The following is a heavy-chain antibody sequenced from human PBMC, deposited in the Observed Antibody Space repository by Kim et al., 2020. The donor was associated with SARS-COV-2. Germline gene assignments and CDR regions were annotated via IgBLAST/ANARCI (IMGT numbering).Heavy chain of an antibody. CDR3: ARGGSLAVTSRFDF. D-gene: IGHD3-16*01. V-gene: IGHV1-3*01. J-gene: IGHJ4*02. Sequence: SQRFQDRVTITRDISASTAYMELSSLRSEDTAVYYCARGGSLAVTSRFDFWGQGTLVTVSS.